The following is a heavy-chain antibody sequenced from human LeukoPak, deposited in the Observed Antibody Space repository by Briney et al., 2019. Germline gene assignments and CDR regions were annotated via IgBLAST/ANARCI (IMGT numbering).Heavy chain of an antibody. CDR3: ARVFYFGGAPPYWCFDL. J-gene: IGHJ2*01. CDR1: GGSFSDYY. V-gene: IGHV4-34*01. D-gene: IGHD4-23*01. CDR2: INDSGDT. Sequence: SETLSLTCGVFGGSFSDYYWSWIRQPPGKGLEWIGEINDSGDTNRDTSLKSRVTMSVDPSKNQFSLNMTSVTAADTAVYYCARVFYFGGAPPYWCFDLWGRGALVTVSS.